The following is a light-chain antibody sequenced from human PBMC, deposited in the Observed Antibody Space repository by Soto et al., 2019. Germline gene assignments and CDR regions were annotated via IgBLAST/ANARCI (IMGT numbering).Light chain of an antibody. CDR2: GAS. J-gene: IGKJ3*01. Sequence: IVLTQSPGTLSLTPGERATLSCRASQSVSSSYLAWYQQKPGQAPRLLIYGASSRATGIPDRFSGSGSGTDFTLTISRLEPEDSGVYYCQQYGSSPPFTFGPGTRVDIK. CDR1: QSVSSSY. CDR3: QQYGSSPPFT. V-gene: IGKV3-20*01.